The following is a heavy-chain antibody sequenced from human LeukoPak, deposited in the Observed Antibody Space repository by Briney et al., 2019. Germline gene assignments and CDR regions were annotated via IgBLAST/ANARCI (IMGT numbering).Heavy chain of an antibody. CDR2: ISSGSRII. CDR1: GFTFSTYN. D-gene: IGHD1-26*01. V-gene: IGHV3-48*02. CDR3: ARNPTGIGDY. J-gene: IGHJ4*02. Sequence: GGSLRLSCAASGFTFSTYNMNWVRQAPGKGLEWVSFISSGSRIIYYADSVKGRFTVSRDNAKNSLYLQMNSLRDEDTAVYYCARNPTGIGDYWGQGTLVTVSS.